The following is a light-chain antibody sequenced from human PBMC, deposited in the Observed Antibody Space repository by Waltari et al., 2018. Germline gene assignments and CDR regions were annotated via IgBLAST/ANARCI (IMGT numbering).Light chain of an antibody. Sequence: EIVLTQSPGTLTLSPGARATLSCRASQSVSISYLAWYQQKPGQAPRLLNYGTSSRATGIPDRFSGSGSGTDFTLTISRLEPEDFAVYYCQQYGTSPYTFGQGTKLEIK. J-gene: IGKJ2*01. CDR3: QQYGTSPYT. CDR2: GTS. CDR1: QSVSISY. V-gene: IGKV3-20*01.